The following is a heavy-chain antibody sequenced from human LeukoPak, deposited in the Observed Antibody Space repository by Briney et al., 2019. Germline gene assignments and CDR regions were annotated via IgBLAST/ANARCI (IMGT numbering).Heavy chain of an antibody. J-gene: IGHJ1*01. D-gene: IGHD6-19*01. CDR1: GFTFSSYG. Sequence: GGSLRLSCAASGFTFSSYGMHWVRQAPGKGLEWVAVISYDGSNKYYADSVKGRFTISRDNSKNTLYLQMNSLRAEDTAVYYCAKDSSGWSGDFQHWGQGTLVTVSS. CDR3: AKDSSGWSGDFQH. V-gene: IGHV3-30*18. CDR2: ISYDGSNK.